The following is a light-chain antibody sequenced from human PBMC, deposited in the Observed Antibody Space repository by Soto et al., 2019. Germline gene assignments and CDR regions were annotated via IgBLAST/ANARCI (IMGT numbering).Light chain of an antibody. Sequence: QSVLTQPASVSGSPGQSITISCTGTSSDVDVYNFVSWYQQHPGKAPKLLIYDVSNRPSGVSNRFSGSKSGNTASLTISGLQAEDEADYYCSSYTSSSTRVFGTGTKVTVL. V-gene: IGLV2-14*01. CDR1: SSDVDVYNF. CDR3: SSYTSSSTRV. J-gene: IGLJ1*01. CDR2: DVS.